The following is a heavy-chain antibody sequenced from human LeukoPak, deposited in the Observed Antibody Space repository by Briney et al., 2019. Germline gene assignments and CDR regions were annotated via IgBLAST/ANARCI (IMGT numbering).Heavy chain of an antibody. V-gene: IGHV3-30-3*01. D-gene: IGHD3-22*01. CDR3: ARGSRITMIVVVTTDAFDI. CDR1: GFTFSSYA. CDR2: ISYDGSNK. Sequence: GGSLRLSCAASGFTFSSYAMHWVRQAPGKGLEWVAVISYDGSNKYYADSVKGRFTISRDNSKNTLYLQMNSLRAEDTAVYYCARGSRITMIVVVTTDAFDIWGQGTMVTVSS. J-gene: IGHJ3*02.